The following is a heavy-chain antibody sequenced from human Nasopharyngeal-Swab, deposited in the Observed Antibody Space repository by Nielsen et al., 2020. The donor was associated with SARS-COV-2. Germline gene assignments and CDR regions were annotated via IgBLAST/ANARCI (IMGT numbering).Heavy chain of an antibody. CDR3: AREGRYSGYYHPDY. Sequence: WIRQPPGKGLEWVAVIWYDGSNKYYADSVKDRFTISRDNSKNTLYLQMNSLRAEDTAVYYCAREGRYSGYYHPDYWGQGTLVTVSS. CDR2: IWYDGSNK. J-gene: IGHJ4*02. V-gene: IGHV3-33*01. D-gene: IGHD5-12*01.